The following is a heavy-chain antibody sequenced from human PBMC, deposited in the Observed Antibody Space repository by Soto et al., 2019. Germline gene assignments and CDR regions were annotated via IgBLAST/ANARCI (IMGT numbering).Heavy chain of an antibody. CDR1: GGSFSGYY. J-gene: IGHJ5*02. CDR2: INHSGST. D-gene: IGHD6-6*01. CDR3: ARGRSPYSSSGGSWFDP. V-gene: IGHV4-34*01. Sequence: QVQLQQWGAGLLKPSETLSLTCAVYGGSFSGYYWSWIRQPPGKGLEWIGEINHSGSTNYNPSLKSRVTISVDTSKNQFSLKLSSVTAADTAVYYCARGRSPYSSSGGSWFDPWGQGTLVTVSS.